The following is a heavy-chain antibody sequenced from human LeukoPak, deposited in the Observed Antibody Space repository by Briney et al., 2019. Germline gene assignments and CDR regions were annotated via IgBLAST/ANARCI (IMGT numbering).Heavy chain of an antibody. CDR2: IIPILGIA. J-gene: IGHJ4*02. CDR1: GGTFSSYA. CDR3: ARDPSGYFDY. D-gene: IGHD3-10*01. Sequence: GASVTISFKASGGTFSSYAISWVRQAPGQGLEWMGRIIPILGIANYAQKFQGRVTITADKSTSTAYMELSSLRSEDTAVYYCARDPSGYFDYWGQGTLVTVSS. V-gene: IGHV1-69*04.